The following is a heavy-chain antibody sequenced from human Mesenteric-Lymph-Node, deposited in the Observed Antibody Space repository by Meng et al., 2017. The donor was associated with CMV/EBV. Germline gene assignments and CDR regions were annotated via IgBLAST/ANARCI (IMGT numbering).Heavy chain of an antibody. Sequence: CTVSGGSISSGGYYWSWIRQHPGKGLEWIGYIYYSGSTYYNPSLKSRVTISVDTSKNQFSLKLSSVTAADTAVYYCARDLGATTFSDYWGQGTLVTVSS. CDR1: GGSISSGGYY. J-gene: IGHJ4*02. D-gene: IGHD1-26*01. CDR2: IYYSGST. CDR3: ARDLGATTFSDY. V-gene: IGHV4-31*03.